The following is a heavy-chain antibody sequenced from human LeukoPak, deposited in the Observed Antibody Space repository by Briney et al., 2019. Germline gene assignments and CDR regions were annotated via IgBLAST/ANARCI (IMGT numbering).Heavy chain of an antibody. J-gene: IGHJ2*01. CDR1: GFSFSDHA. V-gene: IGHV3-30*02. CDR2: IRFDGTTT. CDR3: ARAGYSSTWYSRYFDL. Sequence: PGGSLRLSCGASGFSFSDHAMHWVRQAPDKGLEWVAFIRFDGTTTDYTDSVKGRFTISRENAKNSLYLQVNSLRAGDTAVYYCARAGYSSTWYSRYFDLWGRGTLVTVSS. D-gene: IGHD6-13*01.